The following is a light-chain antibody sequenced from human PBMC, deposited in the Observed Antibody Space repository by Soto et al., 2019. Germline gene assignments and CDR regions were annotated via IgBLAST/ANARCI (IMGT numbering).Light chain of an antibody. V-gene: IGKV1-8*01. CDR1: QGISSY. CDR3: QQYYSYPRT. Sequence: QMTQSPSAVSASVGDRVNITCRASQGISSYLAWYQQKPGKAPKLLIYAASTLQSGVPSRFSGSGSGTDFTLTISCLQSEDFATYYCQQYYSYPRTFGQGTKVDIK. CDR2: AAS. J-gene: IGKJ1*01.